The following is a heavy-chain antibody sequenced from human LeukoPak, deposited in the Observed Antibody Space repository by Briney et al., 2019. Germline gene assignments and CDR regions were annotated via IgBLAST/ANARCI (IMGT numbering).Heavy chain of an antibody. CDR1: GFVFTDFY. Sequence: GGPLRLSCAASGFVFTDFYMSWVRQAPGKGLEWVSAISGSGGSTYYADSVKGRFTISRDNSKNTLYLQMNSLRAEDTAVYYCAKGLTTVKGNWFDPWGQGTLVTVSS. CDR2: ISGSGGST. V-gene: IGHV3-23*01. CDR3: AKGLTTVKGNWFDP. D-gene: IGHD4-17*01. J-gene: IGHJ5*02.